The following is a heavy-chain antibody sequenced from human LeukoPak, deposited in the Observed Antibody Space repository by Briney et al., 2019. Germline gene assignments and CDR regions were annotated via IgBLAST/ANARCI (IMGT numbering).Heavy chain of an antibody. J-gene: IGHJ3*02. Sequence: GGSLRLSCSASGFTFSSYWMSWVRQAPGKGLEWMANINRDGGDQNYVDSVKGRFTISRDNAKNSLFLQMNSLRAEDTALYYCARDGIPTYAFDIWGQGTMVTVSP. CDR1: GFTFSSYW. CDR3: ARDGIPTYAFDI. D-gene: IGHD1-26*01. V-gene: IGHV3-7*01. CDR2: INRDGGDQ.